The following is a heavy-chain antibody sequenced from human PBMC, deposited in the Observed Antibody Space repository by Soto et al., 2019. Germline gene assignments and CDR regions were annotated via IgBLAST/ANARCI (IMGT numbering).Heavy chain of an antibody. V-gene: IGHV3-33*01. CDR2: IWYDGSNK. J-gene: IGHJ6*02. Sequence: GGSLRLSCAASGFTFSSYGMHWVRQAPGKGLEWVAVIWYDGSNKYYADSVKGRFTISRDNSKNTLYLQMNSLRAEDTAVYYCARGSSSWSLYYGMDVWGQGTTVTVSS. CDR3: ARGSSSWSLYYGMDV. CDR1: GFTFSSYG. D-gene: IGHD6-13*01.